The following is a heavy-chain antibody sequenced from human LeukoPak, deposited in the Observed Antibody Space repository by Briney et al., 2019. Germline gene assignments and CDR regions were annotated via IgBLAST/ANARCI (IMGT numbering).Heavy chain of an antibody. Sequence: ASVKVSCKASGGTFSSYAISWVRQAPGQGLEWMGGIIPIFGTANYAQKFQGRVTITADESTSTAYMELSSLRSEDTAVYYCARVACTLRYCSSTHHFDYWGQGTLVTVSS. CDR3: ARVACTLRYCSSTHHFDY. D-gene: IGHD2-2*01. V-gene: IGHV1-69*01. CDR1: GGTFSSYA. J-gene: IGHJ4*02. CDR2: IIPIFGTA.